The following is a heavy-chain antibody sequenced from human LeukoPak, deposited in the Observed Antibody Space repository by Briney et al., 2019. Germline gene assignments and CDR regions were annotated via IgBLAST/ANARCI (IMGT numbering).Heavy chain of an antibody. J-gene: IGHJ4*02. D-gene: IGHD3-3*01. Sequence: ASVKVSCKASGYTFTAYYMHWVRQAPGQGLEWMGWINPNSGGTNYAQKFQGRVTMTRDTSISTAYMELSRLRSDDTAVYYCASPQKTYYDFWSGYYIGSFDYWGQGTLVTVSS. CDR2: INPNSGGT. V-gene: IGHV1-2*02. CDR3: ASPQKTYYDFWSGYYIGSFDY. CDR1: GYTFTAYY.